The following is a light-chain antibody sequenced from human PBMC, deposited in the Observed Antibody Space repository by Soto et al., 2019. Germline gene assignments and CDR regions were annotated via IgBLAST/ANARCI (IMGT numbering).Light chain of an antibody. Sequence: QSALTQPASVSGSPGQSITISCTGTSSDVGGYDFVSWYQHHPGKAPKLMIHEVSNRPSGVSNRFSGSKSGNTASLTISGLQAEDESDYYCSSYTSTNTLLFGTGTKLTVL. J-gene: IGLJ1*01. CDR3: SSYTSTNTLL. CDR2: EVS. CDR1: SSDVGGYDF. V-gene: IGLV2-14*01.